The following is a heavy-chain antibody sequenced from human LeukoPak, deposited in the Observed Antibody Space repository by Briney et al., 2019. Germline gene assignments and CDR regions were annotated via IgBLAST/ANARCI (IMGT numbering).Heavy chain of an antibody. CDR2: IVPIFNSP. CDR3: ARDSPAIFGVVSGKGNWFDP. CDR1: GGTLNTYA. J-gene: IGHJ5*02. V-gene: IGHV1-69*06. D-gene: IGHD3-3*01. Sequence: GASVKVSCKASGGTLNTYAISWVRHAPGQGLVWMGGIVPIFNSPNYAQKFQGRVTFTADKSTSTAYMELSSLRSEDTAVYYCARDSPAIFGVVSGKGNWFDPWGQGTLVTVSS.